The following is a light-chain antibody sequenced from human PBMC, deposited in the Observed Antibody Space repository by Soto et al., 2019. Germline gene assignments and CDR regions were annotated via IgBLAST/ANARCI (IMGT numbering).Light chain of an antibody. CDR1: SSNIGAGYD. V-gene: IGLV1-40*01. Sequence: QSVLTQPRSVSGAPGQRVTISCTGSSSNIGAGYDVHWYQQLPGTAPKLLIYGNSNRPSGVPDRFSGSKSGTSASLAITGLQAEDEADYYCQSYDSSLSGYVFGTGTKVTAL. J-gene: IGLJ1*01. CDR2: GNS. CDR3: QSYDSSLSGYV.